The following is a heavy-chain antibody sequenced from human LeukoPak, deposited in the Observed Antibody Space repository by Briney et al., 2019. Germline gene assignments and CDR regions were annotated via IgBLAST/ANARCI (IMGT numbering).Heavy chain of an antibody. CDR3: AKDIDGGWFGDAFDI. J-gene: IGHJ3*02. CDR2: ISWNSGSI. CDR1: GFAFEDYA. D-gene: IGHD3-10*01. V-gene: IGHV3-9*01. Sequence: GGSLRLSCAASGFAFEDYAMHWVRQAPGKGLEWVSGISWNSGSIGYADSVKGRFTISRDNAKNSLYLQMNSLRAEDTALYYCAKDIDGGWFGDAFDIWGQGTMVTVSS.